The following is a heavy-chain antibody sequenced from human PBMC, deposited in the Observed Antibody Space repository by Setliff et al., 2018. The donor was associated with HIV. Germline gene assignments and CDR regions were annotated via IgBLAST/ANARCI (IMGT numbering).Heavy chain of an antibody. D-gene: IGHD5-12*01. V-gene: IGHV4-34*01. CDR2: INHSGST. CDR3: ARDSRQEGYDSYYFDY. CDR1: GGSFSGYY. J-gene: IGHJ4*02. Sequence: SETLSLTCAVYGGSFSGYYWSWIRQPPGKGLEWIGEINHSGSTNYNPSLKSRVTISVDTSKNQFSLKLSSVTAADTAVYYCARDSRQEGYDSYYFDYWGQGTLVTVPQ.